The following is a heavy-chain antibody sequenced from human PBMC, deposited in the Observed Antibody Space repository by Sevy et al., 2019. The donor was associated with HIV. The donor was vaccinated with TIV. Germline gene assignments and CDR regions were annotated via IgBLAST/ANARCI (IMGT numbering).Heavy chain of an antibody. V-gene: IGHV4-4*07. Sequence: SETLSLTCTVSGGSISSYYWSWIRQPAGKGLEWIGRIYTSGSTNYNPSLKSRVTMSVDTSKNQFFLKLSSVTAADTAVYYCARDPDYSITGYYYYMDVWGKGTTVTVSS. J-gene: IGHJ6*03. CDR3: ARDPDYSITGYYYYMDV. CDR1: GGSISSYY. CDR2: IYTSGST. D-gene: IGHD4-4*01.